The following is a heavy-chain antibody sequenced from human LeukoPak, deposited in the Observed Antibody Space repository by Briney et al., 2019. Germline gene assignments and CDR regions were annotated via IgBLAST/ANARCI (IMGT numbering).Heavy chain of an antibody. CDR1: GGTFSSYA. CDR2: IIPIFGTA. D-gene: IGHD3-22*01. CDR3: ARDIPTYDSSGGEVDY. V-gene: IGHV1-69*13. J-gene: IGHJ4*02. Sequence: SVKVSCKASGGTFSSYAISWVRQAPGQGLEWMGGIIPIFGTANYAQKFQGRVTITADESTSTAYMELSSLRSEDTAVYYCARDIPTYDSSGGEVDYWGQGTLVTVSS.